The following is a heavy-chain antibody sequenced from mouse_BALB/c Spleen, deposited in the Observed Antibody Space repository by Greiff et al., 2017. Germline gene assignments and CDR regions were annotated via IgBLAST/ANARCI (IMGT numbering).Heavy chain of an antibody. Sequence: QVQLKESGPGLVAPSQSLSITCTVSGFSLTNSGVHWVRQSPGKGLEWLGVIWGDGSTNYNSAFKSRLSISKDNSKSQVFLKMNSLQTDDTARYYCAKPAGNYLYAMDYWGQGTSVTVSS. CDR3: AKPAGNYLYAMDY. CDR1: GFSLTNSG. J-gene: IGHJ4*01. D-gene: IGHD2-1*01. CDR2: IWGDGST. V-gene: IGHV2-6-6*01.